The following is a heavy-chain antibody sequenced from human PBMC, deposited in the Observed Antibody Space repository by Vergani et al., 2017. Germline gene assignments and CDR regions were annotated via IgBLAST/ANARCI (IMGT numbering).Heavy chain of an antibody. CDR2: MNPNSGNT. V-gene: IGHV1-8*01. J-gene: IGHJ4*02. Sequence: QVQLVQSGAEVKKPGASVKVSCKASGYTFTSYDINWVRQATGQGLEWMGWMNPNSGNTGYAQKFQGRVTMTRNTSISTAYMELSSLRSEDTAVYYCARGMRDFWSGYYPHIDYWGQGTLVTVS. CDR3: ARGMRDFWSGYYPHIDY. CDR1: GYTFTSYD. D-gene: IGHD3-3*01.